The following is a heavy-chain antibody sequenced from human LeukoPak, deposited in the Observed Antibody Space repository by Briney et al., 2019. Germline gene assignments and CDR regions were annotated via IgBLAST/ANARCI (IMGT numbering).Heavy chain of an antibody. CDR2: IYYSGST. CDR1: GGSISSYY. CDR3: ARAKSGSD. V-gene: IGHV4-59*01. Sequence: PSETLSLTCTVSGGSISSYYWSWIRQPPGKGLEWIGYIYYSGSTNYNPSLKSRVTISVDTSKNQFSLKLSSVTAADTAVYYCARAKSGSDWGQGTLVTVSS. D-gene: IGHD3-3*01. J-gene: IGHJ4*02.